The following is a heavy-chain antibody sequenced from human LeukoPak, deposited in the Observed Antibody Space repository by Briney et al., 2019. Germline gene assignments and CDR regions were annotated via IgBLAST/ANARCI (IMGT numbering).Heavy chain of an antibody. CDR1: GFTFSSYS. CDR2: ISSSSSYI. V-gene: IGHV3-21*01. D-gene: IGHD6-19*01. Sequence: GGSLRLSCAASGFTFSSYSVNWVRQAPGKGLEWVSSISSSSSYIYYADSVKGRFTISRDNAKNSLYLQMNSLRAEDTAVYYCARDVSVAGTGFDYWGQGTLVTVSS. CDR3: ARDVSVAGTGFDY. J-gene: IGHJ4*02.